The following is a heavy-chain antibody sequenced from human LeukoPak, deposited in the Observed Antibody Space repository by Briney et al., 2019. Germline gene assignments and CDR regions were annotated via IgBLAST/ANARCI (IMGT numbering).Heavy chain of an antibody. V-gene: IGHV5-51*01. Sequence: GESLKISCKASGYNFTTYWIGWVRQMPGKGLEWMGIVYPGDSDSRYSPSFQGQVTISADKSISTAYLQWSSLKASDTAMYYCASSRGSIWYFDYWGQGTLVTVSS. CDR2: VYPGDSDS. CDR3: ASSRGSIWYFDY. D-gene: IGHD6-13*01. J-gene: IGHJ4*02. CDR1: GYNFTTYW.